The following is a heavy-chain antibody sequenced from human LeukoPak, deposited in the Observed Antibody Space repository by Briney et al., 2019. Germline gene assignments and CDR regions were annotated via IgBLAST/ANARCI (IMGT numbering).Heavy chain of an antibody. CDR2: ISWEGETT. CDR1: GFTFDDYA. CDR3: TRDTDYGSASNYFDR. V-gene: IGHV3-43D*04. Sequence: GGSLRLSCAASGFTFDDYAMHWVRQAPGKGLEWVSLISWEGETTYSADSVRGRFTISPDNSKISLYLQMNSLTADDTAFYYCTRDTDYGSASNYFDRWGQGTLVSVSS. J-gene: IGHJ4*02. D-gene: IGHD3-10*01.